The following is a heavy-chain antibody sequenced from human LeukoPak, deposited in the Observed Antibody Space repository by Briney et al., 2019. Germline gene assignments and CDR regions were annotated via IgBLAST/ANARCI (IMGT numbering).Heavy chain of an antibody. D-gene: IGHD2-21*02. CDR1: GYSISSDYY. J-gene: IGHJ4*02. CDR2: IYHSGST. CDR3: ARAYCVGDCTVLHIYFDN. Sequence: SETLSLTCTVSGYSISSDYYWGWIRQPPGKGLEWIGSIYHSGSTYYNPSLKSRVTISLDTSKNQFSLRLSSVTAADTAVYYCARAYCVGDCTVLHIYFDNWGQGTLVTVSS. V-gene: IGHV4-38-2*02.